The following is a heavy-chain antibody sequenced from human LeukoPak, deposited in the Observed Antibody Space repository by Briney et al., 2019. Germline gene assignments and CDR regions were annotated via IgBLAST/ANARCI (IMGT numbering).Heavy chain of an antibody. CDR3: ARDPDYYDSSGRAFDI. J-gene: IGHJ3*02. CDR2: IYYSGST. D-gene: IGHD3-22*01. CDR1: GGSISSYY. Sequence: SETLSLTCTVSGGSISSYYWSWIRQPPGKGLEWIGYIYYSGSTDYNPSLKSRVTISVDTSKNQFSLKLSSVTAADTAVYYCARDPDYYDSSGRAFDIWGQGTMVTVSS. V-gene: IGHV4-59*01.